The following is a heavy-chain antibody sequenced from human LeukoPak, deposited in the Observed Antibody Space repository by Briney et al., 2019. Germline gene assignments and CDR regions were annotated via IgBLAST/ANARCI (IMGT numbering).Heavy chain of an antibody. CDR2: IYSGGST. CDR3: ARDPGLMDVRGAFDI. CDR1: GFTFSGYW. D-gene: IGHD2-8*01. J-gene: IGHJ3*02. Sequence: GGSLRLSCAASGFTFSGYWMSWVRQAPGKGLEWVSVIYSGGSTYYADSVKGRFTISRDNSKNTLYLQMNSLRAEDTAVYYCARDPGLMDVRGAFDIWGQGTMVTVSS. V-gene: IGHV3-53*01.